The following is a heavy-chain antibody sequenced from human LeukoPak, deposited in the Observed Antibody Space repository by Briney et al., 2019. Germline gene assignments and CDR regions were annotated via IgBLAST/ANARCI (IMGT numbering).Heavy chain of an antibody. CDR1: GFTFDDYA. V-gene: IGHV3-9*01. D-gene: IGHD1-26*01. CDR3: TKDRGGSYYDAFDM. CDR2: ITWNSGTI. Sequence: PGGSLRLSCAASGFTFDDYAMHWVRQAPGKGLEWVSGITWNSGTIAYADSVKGRFTISRDNAKNYLYLQMNSLRAEDTALYYCTKDRGGSYYDAFDMWGQGTRVTVSS. J-gene: IGHJ3*02.